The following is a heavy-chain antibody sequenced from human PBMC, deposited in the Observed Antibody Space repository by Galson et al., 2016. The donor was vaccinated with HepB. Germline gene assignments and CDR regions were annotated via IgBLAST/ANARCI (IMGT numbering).Heavy chain of an antibody. CDR2: IYHSGST. V-gene: IGHV4-4*02. D-gene: IGHD4-11*01. CDR1: GESVSTNRW. J-gene: IGHJ2*01. CDR3: ARGTSTVTTRNWYFDL. Sequence: SETLSLTCVVSGESVSTNRWWSWLRQTPGTGLEWIGEIYHSGSTNYNPSLKSRVTISVDKSKNQFSLKLSSVTAADTAVYYCARGTSTVTTRNWYFDLWGRGTLVTVSS.